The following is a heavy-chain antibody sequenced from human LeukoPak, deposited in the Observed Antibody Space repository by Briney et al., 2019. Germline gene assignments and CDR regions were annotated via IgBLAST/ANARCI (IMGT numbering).Heavy chain of an antibody. V-gene: IGHV1-2*02. CDR1: GYTFTGYY. Sequence: GASVKVSCKASGYTFTGYYMHWVRQAPGQGLEWMGWINPNSGGTNYAQKFQGRVTMTRDTSISTAYMELSRLRSDDTAVYYCARDLRRITIFGVVIRNYYYYGMDVWGQGTTVTVSS. D-gene: IGHD3-3*01. CDR3: ARDLRRITIFGVVIRNYYYYGMDV. CDR2: INPNSGGT. J-gene: IGHJ6*02.